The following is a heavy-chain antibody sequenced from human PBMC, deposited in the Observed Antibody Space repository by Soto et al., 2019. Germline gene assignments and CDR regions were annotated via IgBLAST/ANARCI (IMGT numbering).Heavy chain of an antibody. J-gene: IGHJ4*02. Sequence: EVQLLESGGGLVQPGGSLRLSCAASGFTFSTYAMSWVRQAPGKGLEWVSAITGSGAGTYYADSVKGRFTISRDNSESTLYLQMNTLRAEDTAIYYCAKRTVATYYFHYWGQGTLVTVSS. CDR3: AKRTVATYYFHY. CDR1: GFTFSTYA. V-gene: IGHV3-23*01. D-gene: IGHD5-12*01. CDR2: ITGSGAGT.